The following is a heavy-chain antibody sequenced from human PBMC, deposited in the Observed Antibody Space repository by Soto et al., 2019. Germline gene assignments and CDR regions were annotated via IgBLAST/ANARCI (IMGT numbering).Heavy chain of an antibody. Sequence: PGGSLRLSCAASGFTFSSYSMNWVRQAPGKGLEWVSSISSSSSYIYYADSVKGRFTISRDNAKNSLYLQMNSLRAEDTAVYYCASNQGQYSSGWYLGYWGQGTLVTVSS. CDR1: GFTFSSYS. V-gene: IGHV3-21*01. D-gene: IGHD6-19*01. CDR3: ASNQGQYSSGWYLGY. CDR2: ISSSSSYI. J-gene: IGHJ4*02.